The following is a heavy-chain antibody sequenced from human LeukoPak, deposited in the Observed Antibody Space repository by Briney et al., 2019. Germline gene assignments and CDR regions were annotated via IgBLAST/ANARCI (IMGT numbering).Heavy chain of an antibody. CDR2: ISSSGFTI. V-gene: IGHV3-11*01. CDR3: ASGFGELPFDY. D-gene: IGHD3-10*01. Sequence: GGSLRLSCAVAGFIFSDYHMSWIRQAPGKGLERVSYISSSGFTIYYADSVKGRFTISRDNAKNSLYLQMNSLRAEDTAVYYCASGFGELPFDYWGQGTLVTVSS. CDR1: GFIFSDYH. J-gene: IGHJ4*02.